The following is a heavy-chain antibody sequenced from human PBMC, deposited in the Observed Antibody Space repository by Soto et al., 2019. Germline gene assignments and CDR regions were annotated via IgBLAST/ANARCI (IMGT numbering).Heavy chain of an antibody. CDR2: FDPEDGET. J-gene: IGHJ6*02. V-gene: IGHV1-24*01. D-gene: IGHD3-10*01. CDR3: ATDLRGSGSYPKGGYHYYGMDV. Sequence: ASVKVSCKVSGYTLTELSMHWVRQAPGKGLEWMGGFDPEDGETIYAQKFQGRVTMTEDTSTDTAYMELSSLRSEDTAVYYCATDLRGSGSYPKGGYHYYGMDVWGQGTTVTVSS. CDR1: GYTLTELS.